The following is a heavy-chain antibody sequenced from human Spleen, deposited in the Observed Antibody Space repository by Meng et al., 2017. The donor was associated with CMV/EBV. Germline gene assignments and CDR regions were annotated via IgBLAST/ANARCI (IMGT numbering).Heavy chain of an antibody. CDR3: ARGVRGMTMIRGPSGY. J-gene: IGHJ4*02. CDR1: GFTFSNYA. V-gene: IGHV3-23*01. Sequence: GESLKISCAASGFTFSNYAMSCVRQAPGKGLQWVSSISGTGGSTYYADSVKGRFTISRDNAKNTMYLQMNSLRAEDTAVYYCARGVRGMTMIRGPSGYWGQGTLVTVSS. D-gene: IGHD3-10*01. CDR2: ISGTGGST.